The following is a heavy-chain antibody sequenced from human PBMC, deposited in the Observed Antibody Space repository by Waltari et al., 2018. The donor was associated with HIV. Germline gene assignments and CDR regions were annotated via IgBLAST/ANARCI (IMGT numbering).Heavy chain of an antibody. D-gene: IGHD3-22*01. Sequence: EVQLVQSGAEVKKPGESLRISCKGSGYSFTSYWISWVRQMPGKGLEWMGRIEPRDSYPNYSPSFQGHVTISADKSISTAYLQWSSLKASSMTMDYCARHSDDYYDSSGYPDYWGEVNLVTVCS. CDR1: GYSFTSYW. J-gene: IGHJ4*02. V-gene: IGHV5-10-1*01. CDR2: IEPRDSYP. CDR3: ARHSDDYYDSSGYPDY.